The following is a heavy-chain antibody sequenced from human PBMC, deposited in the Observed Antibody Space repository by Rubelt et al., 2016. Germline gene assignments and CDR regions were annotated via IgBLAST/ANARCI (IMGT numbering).Heavy chain of an antibody. CDR3: AGGRMGFHYYYYGMDV. CDR2: INHSGST. Sequence: QVQLQQWGAGLLKPSETLSLTCAVYGGSFSGYYWSWIRQPPGKGLEWIGEINHSGSTNYNPSLKSRVTRSVDASKKQFFLELSSGTAADTAVYYCAGGRMGFHYYYYGMDVWGQGTTVTVSS. CDR1: GGSFSGYY. D-gene: IGHD1-26*01. V-gene: IGHV4-34*01. J-gene: IGHJ6*02.